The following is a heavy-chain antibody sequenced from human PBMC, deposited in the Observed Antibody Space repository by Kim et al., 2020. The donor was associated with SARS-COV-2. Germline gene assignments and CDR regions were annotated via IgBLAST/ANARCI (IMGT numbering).Heavy chain of an antibody. J-gene: IGHJ4*02. CDR1: GFTFSSYG. CDR3: ARDQSSFYTYYYGSGTLDY. CDR2: IWYDGSNK. V-gene: IGHV3-33*01. Sequence: GGSLRLSCAASGFTFSSYGMHWVRQAPGKGLEWVAVIWYDGSNKYYADSVKGRFTISRDNSKNTLYLQMNSLRAEDTAVYYCARDQSSFYTYYYGSGTLDYWGQGTLVTVSS. D-gene: IGHD3-10*01.